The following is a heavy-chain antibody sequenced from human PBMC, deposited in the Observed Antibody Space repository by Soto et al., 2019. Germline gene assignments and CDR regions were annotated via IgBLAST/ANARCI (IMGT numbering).Heavy chain of an antibody. J-gene: IGHJ4*02. CDR1: GFTFEDYA. CDR3: VKPGDRSGYDFWGYYFDY. V-gene: IGHV3-9*01. CDR2: ISWDSGSI. D-gene: IGHD5-12*01. Sequence: EMQLVESGGGWVQPGRSLRVSCEASGFTFEDYAMHWVRQAPGKGLEWVSAISWDSGSIGYADSVKGRFTISRGNAKNSLFLQMDSLRAEDTALYYCVKPGDRSGYDFWGYYFDYWGQGTLVTVSS.